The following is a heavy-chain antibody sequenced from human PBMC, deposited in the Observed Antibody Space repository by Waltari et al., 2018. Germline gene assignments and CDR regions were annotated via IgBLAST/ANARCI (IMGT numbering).Heavy chain of an antibody. J-gene: IGHJ4*02. Sequence: EVQLVESGGGLVQHGGSLRLSCAASGFTFSSYGMNLVRQAPGKGLEWISYISGSDTTIYYADSVKGRFTISRDDAENSLYLQMNSLRAEDTALYYCARRFDSWGQGTRVTVSS. V-gene: IGHV3-48*03. CDR1: GFTFSSYG. CDR2: ISGSDTTI. CDR3: ARRFDS.